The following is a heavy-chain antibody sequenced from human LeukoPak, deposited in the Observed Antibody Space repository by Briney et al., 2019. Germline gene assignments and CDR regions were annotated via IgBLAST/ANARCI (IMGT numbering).Heavy chain of an antibody. CDR2: INSAGSIT. V-gene: IGHV3-74*01. Sequence: GGSLRLSCAASGFTFSNYWMHWVRQGPGKGLGWVSRINSAGSITNYADSVKGRLTISRDNDKNTVYLQMNSLRAEDTAVYYCARGDDYSTFDYSGQGTLVTVSS. D-gene: IGHD4-11*01. CDR3: ARGDDYSTFDY. J-gene: IGHJ4*02. CDR1: GFTFSNYW.